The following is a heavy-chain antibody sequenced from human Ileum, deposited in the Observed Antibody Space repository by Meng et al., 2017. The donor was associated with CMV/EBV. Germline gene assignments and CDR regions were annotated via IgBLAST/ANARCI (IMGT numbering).Heavy chain of an antibody. V-gene: IGHV3-74*01. D-gene: IGHD2/OR15-2a*01. J-gene: IGHJ3*02. Sequence: GGSLRLSCAASGFTFSRFWMHWVRQAPGKGLVWVSRMNSDGSSTTYADSVKGRFTISRDNAKNMLYLQMNSLRAEDTAVYYCARAYCSTSTCIRAYDIWVQGTMVTV. CDR1: GFTFSRFW. CDR3: ARAYCSTSTCIRAYDI. CDR2: MNSDGSST.